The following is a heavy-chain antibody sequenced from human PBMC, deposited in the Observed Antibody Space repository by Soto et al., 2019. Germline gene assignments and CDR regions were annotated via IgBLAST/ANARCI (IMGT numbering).Heavy chain of an antibody. CDR2: VSWDSRSI. Sequence: EVQLVESGGGLVQPGRSLRLSCAASGFIFDDYALHWVRQAPGKGVEWVSSVSWDSRSIAYAGSVQGRFTLSRDNAQNSLPLQTNTLTTEDAAFYFSAVGTALTTLAGFALWGQGTSVTVSS. CDR3: AVGTALTTLAGFAL. CDR1: GFIFDDYA. J-gene: IGHJ3*01. V-gene: IGHV3-9*01. D-gene: IGHD4-17*01.